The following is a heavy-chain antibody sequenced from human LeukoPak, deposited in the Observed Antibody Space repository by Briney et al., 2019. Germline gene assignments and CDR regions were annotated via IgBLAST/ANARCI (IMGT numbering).Heavy chain of an antibody. CDR2: INPSGGSV. V-gene: IGHV1-46*01. J-gene: IGHJ5*02. D-gene: IGHD1-26*01. CDR1: GDTFINYY. CDR3: ARGLNSGSYGPVKNWFDP. Sequence: ASVKVSCKASGDTFINYYMHWVRQAPGQGLEWMGIINPSGGSVSYAQKFQGRVTMTRDTSISTAYMELSRLRSDGTAVYYCARGLNSGSYGPVKNWFDPWGQGTLVTVSS.